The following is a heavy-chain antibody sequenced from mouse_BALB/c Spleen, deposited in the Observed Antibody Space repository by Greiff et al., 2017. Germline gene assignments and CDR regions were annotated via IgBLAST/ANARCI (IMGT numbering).Heavy chain of an antibody. CDR2: ISSGGST. D-gene: IGHD2-4*01. V-gene: IGHV5-6-5*01. Sequence: VQLKESGGGLVKPGGSLKLSCAASGFTFSSYAMSWVRQTPEKRLEWVASISSGGSTYYPDSVKGRFTISRDNARNILYLQMSSLRSEDTAMYYCASYDYDEAVAYWGQGTLVTVSA. CDR3: ASYDYDEAVAY. CDR1: GFTFSSYA. J-gene: IGHJ3*01.